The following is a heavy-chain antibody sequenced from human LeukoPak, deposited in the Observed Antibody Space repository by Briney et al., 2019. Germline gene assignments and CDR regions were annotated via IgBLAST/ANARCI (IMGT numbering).Heavy chain of an antibody. Sequence: SETLSLTCTVSGGSVRSYYWHWIRQPPGKGLEWIGDVYYNGNTNNNPSLKSRVTVGLDTSKNQFSLKLKSVTAADTAVYYCARDISGTYDWGPGILVTVSS. CDR2: VYYNGNT. CDR3: ARDISGTYD. J-gene: IGHJ4*02. D-gene: IGHD1-7*01. CDR1: GGSVRSYY. V-gene: IGHV4-59*02.